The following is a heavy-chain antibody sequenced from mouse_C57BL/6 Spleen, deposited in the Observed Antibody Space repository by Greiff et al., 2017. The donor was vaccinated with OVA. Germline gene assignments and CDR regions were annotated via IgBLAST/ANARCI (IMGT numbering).Heavy chain of an antibody. CDR2: IDPSDSET. CDR1: GYTFTSYW. CDR3: ARSDSHYDY. Sequence: VKLQQPGADLVRPGSSVKLSCKASGYTFTSYWMHWVKQRPIQGLEWIGNIDPSDSETHYNQKFKDKATLTVDKSSSTAYMQLSSLTSEDSAVYYCARSDSHYDYWGQGTTLTVSS. J-gene: IGHJ2*01. D-gene: IGHD2-5*01. V-gene: IGHV1-52*01.